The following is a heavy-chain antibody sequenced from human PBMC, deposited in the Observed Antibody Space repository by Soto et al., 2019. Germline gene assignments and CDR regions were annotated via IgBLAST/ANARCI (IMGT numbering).Heavy chain of an antibody. J-gene: IGHJ4*02. D-gene: IGHD3-22*01. CDR3: AREAIIVIAAPEYYFDY. CDR1: GFDVSNTD. CDR2: IYSGGYI. Sequence: GGSLRLSCAASGFDVSNTDMSWVRQAPGKGLEWVSVIYSGGYINYADSVKGRFIVSRDSPGNTLYLQMDSLRAEDTAVYYCAREAIIVIAAPEYYFDYWGQGTLVTVSS. V-gene: IGHV3-66*01.